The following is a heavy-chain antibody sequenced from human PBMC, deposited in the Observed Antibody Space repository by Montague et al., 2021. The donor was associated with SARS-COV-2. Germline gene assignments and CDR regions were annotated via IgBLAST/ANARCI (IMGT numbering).Heavy chain of an antibody. CDR1: GFTFKSYS. D-gene: IGHD1-26*01. J-gene: IGHJ4*02. Sequence: SLRLSCAASGFTFKSYSMHWVRQAPGKGLEWVAVISSDATNKYYADSVKGRFAISRDNSENTLYLQMNTLRVEDTAVYYCARVFSGTYLDYFDFWGQGTLVTVSS. V-gene: IGHV3-30*09. CDR2: ISSDATNK. CDR3: ARVFSGTYLDYFDF.